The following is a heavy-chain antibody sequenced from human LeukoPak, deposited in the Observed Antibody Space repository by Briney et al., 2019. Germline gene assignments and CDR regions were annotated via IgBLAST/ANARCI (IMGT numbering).Heavy chain of an antibody. CDR1: GFTFSSYA. CDR2: ISGSGGST. V-gene: IGHV3-23*01. CDR3: AKGRLSLLWFGELF. J-gene: IGHJ4*02. Sequence: GGSLRLSCAASGFTFSSYAMSWVRQAPGKGLELVSAISGSGGSTYYADSVKGRFTISRDNSKNTLYMQMNSLRAEDTAVYYCAKGRLSLLWFGELFWGQGALVTVSS. D-gene: IGHD3-10*01.